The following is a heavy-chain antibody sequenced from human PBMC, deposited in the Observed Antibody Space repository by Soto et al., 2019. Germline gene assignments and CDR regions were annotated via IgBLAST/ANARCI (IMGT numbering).Heavy chain of an antibody. CDR1: GGTFSSYP. V-gene: IGHV1-69*13. J-gene: IGHJ4*02. CDR3: AILDEYYFDY. CDR2: IIPIFGTA. Sequence: SVKVSCKASGGTFSSYPISWVRQAPGQGLEWMGGIIPIFGTANCAQKFQGRVTITADESTSTAYMELSSLRSEDTAVYYCAILDEYYFDYWGQGTLVTVSS.